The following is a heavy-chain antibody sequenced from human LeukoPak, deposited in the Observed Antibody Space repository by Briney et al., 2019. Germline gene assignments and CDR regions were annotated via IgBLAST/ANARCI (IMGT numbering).Heavy chain of an antibody. Sequence: SETLSLTCTVSGGSVSSGSYYWTWIRQPPGKGLEWIGYIYYSGSTNYNPSLNSRVTILVDTSKNQFSLKLTSVTAADTAFYYCARKSGSYSMWTLDIWGQGTMVTVSS. D-gene: IGHD1-26*01. J-gene: IGHJ3*02. CDR1: GGSVSSGSYY. V-gene: IGHV4-61*01. CDR3: ARKSGSYSMWTLDI. CDR2: IYYSGST.